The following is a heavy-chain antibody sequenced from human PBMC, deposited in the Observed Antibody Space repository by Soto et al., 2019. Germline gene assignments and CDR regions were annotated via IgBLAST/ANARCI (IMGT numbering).Heavy chain of an antibody. CDR2: IGVCSVNT. CDR3: AAEMTVPPSGGV. Sequence: GASVKVSCKASGFTFTSSAMQWLRQARGQRLEWIGWIGVCSVNTYYVQKFQERVTITRDMSTSTAYMELSSLRSEDTAVYYCAAEMTVPPSGGVWGQGTTVTVSS. J-gene: IGHJ6*02. D-gene: IGHD2-2*01. V-gene: IGHV1-58*02. CDR1: GFTFTSSA.